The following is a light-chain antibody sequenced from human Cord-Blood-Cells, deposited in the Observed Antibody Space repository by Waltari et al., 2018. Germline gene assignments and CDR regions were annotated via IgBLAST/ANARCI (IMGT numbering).Light chain of an antibody. CDR1: SSDVGSYNL. CDR2: EGS. CDR3: CSYAGSSTYNYV. J-gene: IGLJ1*01. Sequence: QSALTQPASVSGSPGQSIPISCPGTSSDVGSYNLVSWYQQPPGKSPKLMIYEGSKRPSGVANRFSGSKSGNTASLTISGLQAEYDADYYCCSYAGSSTYNYVFGTGTKVTVL. V-gene: IGLV2-23*01.